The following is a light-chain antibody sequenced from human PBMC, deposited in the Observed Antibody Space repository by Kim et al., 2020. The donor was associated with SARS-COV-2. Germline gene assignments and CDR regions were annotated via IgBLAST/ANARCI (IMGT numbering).Light chain of an antibody. CDR3: QKYDGAPWT. CDR1: QGISNY. J-gene: IGKJ1*01. V-gene: IGKV1-27*01. CDR2: AAS. Sequence: AGVEDRVTITGRASQGISNYLAWYQQKPGEVPKPLIYAASALQSGVPSRFSGSGSGTDFTLTISSLQPEDVATYYCQKYDGAPWTFGQGTKVDIK.